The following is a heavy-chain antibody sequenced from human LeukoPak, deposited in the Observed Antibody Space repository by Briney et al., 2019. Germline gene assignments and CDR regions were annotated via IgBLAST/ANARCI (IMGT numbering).Heavy chain of an antibody. CDR3: ARNDYDFWSGYHY. Sequence: GGSLRLSCAASGFTLSHFGMNWVRQAPGKGLEWISYISSSSTTIYYADSVKGRFAISRDNAKNSLSLQMNSLRAEDTAVYYCARNDYDFWSGYHYWGQGTLVAVSS. CDR2: ISSSSTTI. D-gene: IGHD3-3*01. CDR1: GFTLSHFG. V-gene: IGHV3-48*04. J-gene: IGHJ4*02.